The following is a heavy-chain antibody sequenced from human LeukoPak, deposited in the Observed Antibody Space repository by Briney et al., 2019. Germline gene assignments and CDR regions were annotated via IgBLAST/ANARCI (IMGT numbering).Heavy chain of an antibody. J-gene: IGHJ4*02. CDR2: ISPSGGST. Sequence: ASVKVSCKASGYTFTSYYMHWVRQAPGQGLEWMGIISPSGGSTSYAQKFQGRVTMTRDTSTSTVYMELSSLRSEDTAVHYCARHQNLYKYFDYWGQGTLVTVSS. D-gene: IGHD1-14*01. CDR3: ARHQNLYKYFDY. CDR1: GYTFTSYY. V-gene: IGHV1-46*03.